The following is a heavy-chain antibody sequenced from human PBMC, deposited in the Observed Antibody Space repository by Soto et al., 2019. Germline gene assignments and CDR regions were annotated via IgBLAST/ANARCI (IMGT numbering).Heavy chain of an antibody. CDR3: AREYTAWPLAYGLDV. J-gene: IGHJ6*02. D-gene: IGHD2-2*02. CDR1: GFTFSTHS. CDR2: ISSRSDI. Sequence: GGSLRLSCVGSGFTFSTHSINWVRQAPGKGLEWVSSISSRSDIYYADSVKGRFTISRDNAKNSVSLQMNGLRAEDTAVYYCAREYTAWPLAYGLDVWGQGTTVTVS. V-gene: IGHV3-21*01.